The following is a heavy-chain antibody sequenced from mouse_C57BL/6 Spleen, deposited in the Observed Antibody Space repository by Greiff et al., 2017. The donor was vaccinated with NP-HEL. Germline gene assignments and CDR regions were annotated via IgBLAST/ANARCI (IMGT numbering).Heavy chain of an antibody. D-gene: IGHD1-1*01. CDR3: ARPTTVVEGAMDY. CDR1: GYAFTNYL. CDR2: INPGSGGT. Sequence: QVQLQQSGAELVRPGTSVKVSCKASGYAFTNYLIEWVKQRPGQGLEWIGVINPGSGGTNYNEKFKGKATLTADKSSSTAYMQLSSRTSEDSAVYFCARPTTVVEGAMDYWGQGTSVTVSS. J-gene: IGHJ4*01. V-gene: IGHV1-54*01.